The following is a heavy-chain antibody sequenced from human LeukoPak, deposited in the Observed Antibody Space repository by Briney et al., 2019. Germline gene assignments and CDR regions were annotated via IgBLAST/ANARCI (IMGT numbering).Heavy chain of an antibody. CDR2: ISYDGSNK. J-gene: IGHJ3*02. CDR3: ARDSGAAPGAFDI. D-gene: IGHD3-10*01. V-gene: IGHV3-30-3*01. CDR1: GFTFSSYA. Sequence: PGGSLRLSCAASGFTFSSYAMHWVRQAPGKGLEWVAVISYDGSNKYYADSVKGRFTISRDNSKNTLYLQMNSLRAEDTAVYYCARDSGAAPGAFDIWGQGTMVTVSS.